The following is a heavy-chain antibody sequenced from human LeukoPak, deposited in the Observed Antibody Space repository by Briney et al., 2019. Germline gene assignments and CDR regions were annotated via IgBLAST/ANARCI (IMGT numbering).Heavy chain of an antibody. J-gene: IGHJ4*02. CDR1: GFPFSSYS. V-gene: IGHV3-21*01. CDR2: ISSSSSYI. Sequence: GGSLRLSCAASGFPFSSYSMNWVRQAPGKGLEWVSSISSSSSYIYHADSVKGRFTISRDNAKNSLYLQMNSLRAEDTAVYYCARDLPLGYYGSGTNDYWGQGTLVTVPS. CDR3: ARDLPLGYYGSGTNDY. D-gene: IGHD3-10*01.